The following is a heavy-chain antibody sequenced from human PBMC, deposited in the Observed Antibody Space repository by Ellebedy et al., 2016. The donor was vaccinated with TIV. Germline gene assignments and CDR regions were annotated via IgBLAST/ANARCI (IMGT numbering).Heavy chain of an antibody. Sequence: GSLRLSXAVSGGSISSSSYYWGWIRQPPGKGLEWIGSIYYSGSTYYNPSLKSRVTISVDTSKNQFSLKLSSVTAADTAVYYCARYYDILTGYDYWGQGTLVTVSS. V-gene: IGHV4-39*01. CDR3: ARYYDILTGYDY. D-gene: IGHD3-9*01. CDR1: GGSISSSSYY. J-gene: IGHJ4*02. CDR2: IYYSGST.